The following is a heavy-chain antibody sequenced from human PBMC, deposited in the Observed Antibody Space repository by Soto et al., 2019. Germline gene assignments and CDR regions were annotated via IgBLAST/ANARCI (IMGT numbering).Heavy chain of an antibody. CDR2: ISWNSGSI. Sequence: SLTLYCAAPCFTFDDYPMDWVRHTPGKGLEWVSVISWNSGSIGYADSVKGRFTISRDNAKNSLYLQMNSLRAEDTALYYCAKDILAGGYYGPGSYSPWGIFDYWGQGTLVTVS. J-gene: IGHJ4*02. CDR3: AKDILAGGYYGPGSYSPWGIFDY. D-gene: IGHD3-10*01. V-gene: IGHV3-9*01. CDR1: CFTFDDYP.